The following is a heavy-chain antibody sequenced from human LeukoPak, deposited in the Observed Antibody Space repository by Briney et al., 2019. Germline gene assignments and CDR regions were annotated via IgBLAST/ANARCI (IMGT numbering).Heavy chain of an antibody. J-gene: IGHJ4*02. V-gene: IGHV5-51*01. CDR1: GYTFTKYW. CDR2: IYPDDFRT. D-gene: IGHD1-26*01. Sequence: GESLKISCKGAGYTFTKYWIAWVRQMPGKGLEWMGVIYPDDFRTKYSPSFQGQVAFSADKSISTAFLQWSSLKATDIAMYYCARPLPGAHSGSYYFEFWGQRTLVTVSS. CDR3: ARPLPGAHSGSYYFEF.